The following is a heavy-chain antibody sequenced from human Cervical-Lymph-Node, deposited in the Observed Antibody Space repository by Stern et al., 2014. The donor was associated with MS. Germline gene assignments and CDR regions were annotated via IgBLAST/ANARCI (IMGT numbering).Heavy chain of an antibody. D-gene: IGHD2-15*01. CDR2: IDWDDDK. CDR1: GFSLSTSGMR. J-gene: IGHJ4*02. V-gene: IGHV2-70*04. Sequence: QVTLRESGPALVKPTQTLTLTCTFSGFSLSTSGMRVNWIRQPPGKALEWLGRIDWDDDKFYSTSLKTRLTISKDTSKNQVVLTMTNMDPVDTATYYCARTTYCSGGSCYPDYWGQGTLVTVSS. CDR3: ARTTYCSGGSCYPDY.